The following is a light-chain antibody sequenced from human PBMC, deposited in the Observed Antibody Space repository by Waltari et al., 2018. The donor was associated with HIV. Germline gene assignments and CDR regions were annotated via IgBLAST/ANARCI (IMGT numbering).Light chain of an antibody. CDR3: AAWDDSLRGLV. CDR1: SSNIGSHY. Sequence: QSVLTQPPSATGTPGQRVTISCSGSSSNIGSHYVFWYQQLPGTAPKLVIYRNKQRPSGVPDRFSGSKSGTSASLAISVLRSEDEADYYCAAWDDSLRGLVFGGGTRVTVL. J-gene: IGLJ3*02. CDR2: RNK. V-gene: IGLV1-47*01.